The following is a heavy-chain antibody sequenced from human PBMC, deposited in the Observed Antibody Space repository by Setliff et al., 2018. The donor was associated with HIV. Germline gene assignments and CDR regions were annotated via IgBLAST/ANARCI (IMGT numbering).Heavy chain of an antibody. CDR1: GFMFSSHG. D-gene: IGHD3-10*01. CDR2: IRADGINK. J-gene: IGHJ6*02. V-gene: IGHV3-30*02. CDR3: ARSVIGYYYYGMDV. Sequence: QTGGSLRLSCVASGFMFSSHGMHWVRQAPGKGLECLAFIRADGINKYHADSVKGRFTISRDNSKNTLYLQMNSLRAEDTAVYYCARSVIGYYYYGMDVWGQGTLVTVSS.